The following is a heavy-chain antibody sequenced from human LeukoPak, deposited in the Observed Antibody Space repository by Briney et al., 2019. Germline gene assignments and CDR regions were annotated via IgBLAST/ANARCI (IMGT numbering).Heavy chain of an antibody. CDR1: GGSISSGGYS. CDR3: ARDGKQQLVPYY. J-gene: IGHJ4*02. V-gene: IGHV4-30-2*01. CDR2: IYHSGST. D-gene: IGHD6-13*01. Sequence: SETLSLTCAVSGGSISSGGYSWSWIRQPPGKGLEWIGYIYHSGSTYYNPSLKSRVTISVDRSKNQFSLKLSSVTAADTAVYYCARDGKQQLVPYYWGQGTLVTVSS.